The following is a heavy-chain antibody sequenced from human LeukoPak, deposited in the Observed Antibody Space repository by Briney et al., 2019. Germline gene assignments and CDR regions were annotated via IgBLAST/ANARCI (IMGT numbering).Heavy chain of an antibody. CDR3: ARAHCSGGRCYSDYYYGMDV. D-gene: IGHD2-15*01. Sequence: KTSQTLSLTCTVSGGSISSGDYYWSWIRQHPGKGLEWIGYIYYSGSTNYNPSLRGRVTISVDTSKNQISLKLSSVTAADTAVYYCARAHCSGGRCYSDYYYGMDVWGQGTTVTVSS. J-gene: IGHJ6*02. CDR2: IYYSGST. V-gene: IGHV4-31*03. CDR1: GGSISSGDYY.